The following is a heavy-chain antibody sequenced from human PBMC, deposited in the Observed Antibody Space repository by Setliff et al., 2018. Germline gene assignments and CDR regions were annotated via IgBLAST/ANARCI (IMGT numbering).Heavy chain of an antibody. CDR3: ARGIITMVRGVITFSYYFDY. Sequence: SETLSLTCTVSGGSISSYYWSWLRQPAGKGLEWIGRIYTSGSTNYNPSLKSRVTMSVDTSKNQFSLKLSSVTAADTAVYYCARGIITMVRGVITFSYYFDYWGQGTLVTVSS. J-gene: IGHJ4*02. D-gene: IGHD3-10*01. V-gene: IGHV4-4*07. CDR2: IYTSGST. CDR1: GGSISSYY.